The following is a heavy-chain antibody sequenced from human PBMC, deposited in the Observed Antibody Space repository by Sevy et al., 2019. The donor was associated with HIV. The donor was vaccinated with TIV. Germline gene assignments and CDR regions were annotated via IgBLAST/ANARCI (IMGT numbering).Heavy chain of an antibody. Sequence: ASVKVSCMASGGSLSNYGMNWVRQAPGQGLEWMGGIIPRVAISNYAQKFKGRATITADESTSTMYLEVRSLRSEDTAVYFCASVRPCGGDCYFFDSWGQGTLVTVSS. D-gene: IGHD2-21*02. J-gene: IGHJ4*02. CDR1: GGSLSNYG. V-gene: IGHV1-69*10. CDR3: ASVRPCGGDCYFFDS. CDR2: IIPRVAIS.